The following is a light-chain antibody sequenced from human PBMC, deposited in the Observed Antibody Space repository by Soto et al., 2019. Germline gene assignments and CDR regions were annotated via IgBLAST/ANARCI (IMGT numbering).Light chain of an antibody. CDR2: DAY. CDR1: QSVSYY. CDR3: QQYDSLPYT. J-gene: IGKJ2*01. Sequence: EIVLAQSTGTLSLSPGERATLSCRASQSVSYYLAWYQQKPGQAPRLLIYDAYSRATGVPDRFSGSGSGTDFTLTISRLEPEDIATYCCQQYDSLPYTFGQGTKLEIK. V-gene: IGKV3-20*01.